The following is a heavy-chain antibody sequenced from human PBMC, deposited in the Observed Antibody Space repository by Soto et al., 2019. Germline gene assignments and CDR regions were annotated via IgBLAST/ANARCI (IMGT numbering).Heavy chain of an antibody. CDR3: AREYYDFWSVTYPYYRLAV. V-gene: IGHV4-59*01. J-gene: IGHJ6*02. CDR2: IFSSGST. Sequence: SETLSVTCTVSGGSISRYYWSWFRQAPGRGLEWIGNIFSSGSTNYNPSLKSRVAISVDTSKNQVSLKLNAVTTADTAVYYCAREYYDFWSVTYPYYRLAVRSQRTTVSVSS. D-gene: IGHD3-3*01. CDR1: GGSISRYY.